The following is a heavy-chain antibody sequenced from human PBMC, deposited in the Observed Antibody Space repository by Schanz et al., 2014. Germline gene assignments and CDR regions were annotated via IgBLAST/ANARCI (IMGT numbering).Heavy chain of an antibody. J-gene: IGHJ5*02. CDR3: ATLDYADSVS. Sequence: QVQLVQSGAEVKKPGASVKVSCKASGYTFTSYGINWVRQAPGQGLEWMGRIIPILGIATYAQKFQGRLTITADKSTTTAYMELNSLNSDDTAVYYCATLDYADSVSWGQGTLVTVSS. CDR1: GYTFTSYG. V-gene: IGHV1-69*04. D-gene: IGHD4-17*01. CDR2: IIPILGIA.